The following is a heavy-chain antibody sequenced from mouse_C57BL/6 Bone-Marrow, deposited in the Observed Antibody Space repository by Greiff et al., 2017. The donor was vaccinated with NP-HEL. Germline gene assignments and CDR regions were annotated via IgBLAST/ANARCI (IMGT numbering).Heavy chain of an antibody. J-gene: IGHJ4*01. D-gene: IGHD2-4*01. CDR3: ARYVGYDYDPYAMDC. Sequence: QVQLQQPGAELVMPGASVKLSCKASGYTFTSYWMHWVKQRPGQGLEWIGEIDPSDSYTNYNQKFKGKSTLTVDKSSSTAYMQLSSLTSEDSAVYYCARYVGYDYDPYAMDCWGQGTSVTVST. V-gene: IGHV1-69*01. CDR2: IDPSDSYT. CDR1: GYTFTSYW.